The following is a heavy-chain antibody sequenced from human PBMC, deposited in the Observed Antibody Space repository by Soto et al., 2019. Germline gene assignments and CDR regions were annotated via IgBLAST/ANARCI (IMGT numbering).Heavy chain of an antibody. CDR1: GFTFTDYA. V-gene: IGHV3-23*01. D-gene: IGHD3-16*01. J-gene: IGHJ4*02. Sequence: GGSLRLSCAASGFTFTDYAVSWVRQAPGKGLEWVSAISGTGDSTFYADSVKGRFTISRDNAKNSLYLQMNSLRAEDTAVYYCARDIGGEDYWGQGTLVTVSS. CDR2: ISGTGDST. CDR3: ARDIGGEDY.